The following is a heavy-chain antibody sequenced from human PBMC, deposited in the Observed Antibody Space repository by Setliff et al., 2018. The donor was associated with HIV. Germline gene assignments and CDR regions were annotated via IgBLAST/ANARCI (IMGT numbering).Heavy chain of an antibody. D-gene: IGHD3-10*01. V-gene: IGHV4-38-2*01. J-gene: IGHJ5*02. CDR3: ARIGYGSGSSSALLHNWFDP. Sequence: PSETLSLTCAVSGYSISSGYYWGWIRQPPGKGLEWIGSIYHSGSTYYNPSPKSRVTISVDTSKNRFSLKLSSVTAADTAVYYCARIGYGSGSSSALLHNWFDPWGQGTLVTVSS. CDR2: IYHSGST. CDR1: GYSISSGYY.